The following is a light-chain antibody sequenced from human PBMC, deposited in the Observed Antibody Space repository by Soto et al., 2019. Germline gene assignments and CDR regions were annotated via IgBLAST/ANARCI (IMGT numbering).Light chain of an antibody. J-gene: IGKJ1*01. CDR2: GAS. CDR3: QQYGDSPRT. Sequence: EIVLTQSPGTLSLSPGERATLSCRASQRVSSNFLAWYRQKPGQPPRLLIYGASNRATGIPDRFSSSGSGREFTLTISRLEPEDFAVYYCQQYGDSPRTFGQGTKVEIK. V-gene: IGKV3-20*01. CDR1: QRVSSNF.